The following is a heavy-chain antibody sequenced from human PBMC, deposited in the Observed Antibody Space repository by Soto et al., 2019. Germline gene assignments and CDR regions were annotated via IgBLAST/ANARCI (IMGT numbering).Heavy chain of an antibody. V-gene: IGHV1-69*01. D-gene: IGHD2-2*01. CDR3: ARSQGSSTSLEIYYYYYYGMDV. Sequence: QVQLVQSGAEVKKPGSSVKVSCKASGGTFSSYAISWVRQAPGQGLEWMGGIIPTSETTNYAQKFQGRVTITADESKSTAYMELSSLRSADTAVYYCARSQGSSTSLEIYYYYYYGMDVWGQGTTVTVPS. CDR2: IIPTSETT. CDR1: GGTFSSYA. J-gene: IGHJ6*02.